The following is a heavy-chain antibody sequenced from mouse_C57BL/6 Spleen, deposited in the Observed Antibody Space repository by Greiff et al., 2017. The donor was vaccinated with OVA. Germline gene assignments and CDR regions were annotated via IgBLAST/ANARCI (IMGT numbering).Heavy chain of an antibody. D-gene: IGHD1-1*01. CDR2: ISRGGSYT. J-gene: IGHJ1*03. Sequence: EVQLVESGGDLVKPGGSLKLSCAASGFTFSSYGMSWVRQTPDKRLEWVATISRGGSYTYYPDSVKGRFTISRDNAKNTLYLQMSSLKSEDTAMYYCARHEGYGSSYWYFEVWGTGTTVTVSS. CDR3: ARHEGYGSSYWYFEV. CDR1: GFTFSSYG. V-gene: IGHV5-6*01.